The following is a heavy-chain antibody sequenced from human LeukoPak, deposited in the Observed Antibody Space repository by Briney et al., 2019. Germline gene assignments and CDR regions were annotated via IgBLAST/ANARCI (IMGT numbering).Heavy chain of an antibody. Sequence: PGGSLRLSCAASGFTFSSYAMSWVRQAPGKGLEWVSAISGSGGSTYYADSVKRRFTISRDNSKNTLYLQMNSLRAEDTAVYYCAKVDGSYYYFYYGMDVWGQGTTVTVSS. D-gene: IGHD1-26*01. J-gene: IGHJ6*02. CDR3: AKVDGSYYYFYYGMDV. CDR1: GFTFSSYA. CDR2: ISGSGGST. V-gene: IGHV3-23*01.